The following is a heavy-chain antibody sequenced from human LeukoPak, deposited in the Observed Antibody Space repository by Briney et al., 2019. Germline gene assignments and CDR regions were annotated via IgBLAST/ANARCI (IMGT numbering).Heavy chain of an antibody. CDR1: GYTFTGYY. CDR3: ARDSITGYYYDSSGYELFDY. CDR2: INPNSGGT. D-gene: IGHD3-22*01. V-gene: IGHV1-2*02. J-gene: IGHJ4*02. Sequence: ASVKVSCKASGYTFTGYYMHWVRQAPGQGLEWMGWINPNSGGTNYAQKFQGRVTMTRDTSISTAYMELSRLGSDDTAVYYCARDSITGYYYDSSGYELFDYWGQGTLVTVSS.